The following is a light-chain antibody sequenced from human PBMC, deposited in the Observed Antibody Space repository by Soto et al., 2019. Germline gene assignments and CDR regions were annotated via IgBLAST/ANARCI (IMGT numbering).Light chain of an antibody. CDR2: DAS. V-gene: IGKV3-11*01. Sequence: EIVLTQSPATLSLSPGERATLSCRASQSVSSNLAWYQQKPGQAPRLLIYDASNRATGIPARFSGSGSGTDFTLTISSLEPEDFAVYYCQRGDTFGKGTRLEIK. CDR3: QRGDT. CDR1: QSVSSN. J-gene: IGKJ5*01.